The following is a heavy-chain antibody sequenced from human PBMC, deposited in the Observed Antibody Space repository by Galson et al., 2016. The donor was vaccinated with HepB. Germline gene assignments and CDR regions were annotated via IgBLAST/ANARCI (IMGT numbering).Heavy chain of an antibody. Sequence: SLRLPCAASGLIFSNYDMHWVRQVAGKGLEWVSCTDIAGDTYYPDSVKGRFTISRENAKSTVYLQINSLRAEDTAVYYCVRGVAGCDYWGQGTLVTVSS. D-gene: IGHD6-19*01. CDR1: GLIFSNYD. CDR2: TDIAGDT. J-gene: IGHJ4*02. V-gene: IGHV3-13*01. CDR3: VRGVAGCDY.